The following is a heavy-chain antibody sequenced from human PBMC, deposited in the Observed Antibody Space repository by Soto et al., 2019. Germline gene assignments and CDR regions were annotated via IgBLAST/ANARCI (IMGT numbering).Heavy chain of an antibody. D-gene: IGHD5-18*01. CDR3: ARDTHHTDY. CDR1: GYTFTSYH. Sequence: QVQLVQSGAEVKKPGASVKVSCKTSGYTFTSYHISWVRQAPGQGLEWMGWISAYNTNTNYAQKFQGRVTMTTDTVTSTAYMEMRSLRTDDTAVYYCARDTHHTDYWGQGPLVTVSS. V-gene: IGHV1-18*01. CDR2: ISAYNTNT. J-gene: IGHJ4*02.